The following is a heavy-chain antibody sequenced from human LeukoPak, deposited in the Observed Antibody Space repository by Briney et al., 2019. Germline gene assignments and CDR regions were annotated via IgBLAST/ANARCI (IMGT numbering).Heavy chain of an antibody. D-gene: IGHD4-17*01. J-gene: IGHJ4*02. CDR2: IYYSGST. V-gene: IGHV4-39*01. CDR1: GXSISSSSYY. CDR3: ATYGDYVYYFDY. Sequence: PSETLSLTCSVSGXSISSSSYYWGWIRQPPGKGLEWIGSIYYSGSTYYNPSLKSRVTISVDTSKNQFSLKLRSVTAADTAVYYCATYGDYVYYFDYWGQGTLVTVSS.